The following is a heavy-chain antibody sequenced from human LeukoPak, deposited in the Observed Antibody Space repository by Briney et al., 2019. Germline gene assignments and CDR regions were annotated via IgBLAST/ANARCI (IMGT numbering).Heavy chain of an antibody. CDR1: GFTFSSYE. D-gene: IGHD3-16*01. J-gene: IGHJ4*02. CDR3: AKAPGGIVGY. V-gene: IGHV3-23*01. CDR2: ISGSGGST. Sequence: PGGSLRLSCAASGFTFSSYEMNWVRQAPGKGLEWVSAISGSGGSTYYADSVKGRFTISRDNSKNTVYLQMNSLRADDTAVYYCAKAPGGIVGYWGQGTLVTVSS.